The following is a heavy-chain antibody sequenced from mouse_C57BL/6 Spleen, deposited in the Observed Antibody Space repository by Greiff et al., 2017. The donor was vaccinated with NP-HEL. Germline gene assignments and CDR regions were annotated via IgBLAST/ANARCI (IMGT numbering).Heavy chain of an antibody. Sequence: VKLMESGPELVKPGASVKISCKASGYAFSSSWMNWVKQRPGKGLEWIGRIYPGDGDTNYNGKFKGKATLTADKSSSTAYMQLSSLTSEDSAVYFCARAANWYYFDYWGQGTTLTVSS. V-gene: IGHV1-82*01. CDR3: ARAANWYYFDY. J-gene: IGHJ2*01. CDR1: GYAFSSSW. CDR2: IYPGDGDT. D-gene: IGHD4-1*01.